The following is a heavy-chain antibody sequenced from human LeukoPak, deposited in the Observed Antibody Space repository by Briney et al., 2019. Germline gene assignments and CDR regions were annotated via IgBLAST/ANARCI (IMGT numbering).Heavy chain of an antibody. J-gene: IGHJ4*02. V-gene: IGHV3-15*07. CDR1: GFIFSNAW. CDR2: IKSKTDDGTT. Sequence: GGSLRLSCAASGFIFSNAWMNWVRQAPGKGLEWVGRIKSKTDDGTTDYAAPVKGRFTISRDDSKNTLYLQMNSLRAEDTAVYYCARDPREYSYGYLFDYWGQGTLVTVSS. D-gene: IGHD5-18*01. CDR3: ARDPREYSYGYLFDY.